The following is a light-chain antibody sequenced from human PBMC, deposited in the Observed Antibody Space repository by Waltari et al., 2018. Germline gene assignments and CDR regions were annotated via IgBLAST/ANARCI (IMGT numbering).Light chain of an antibody. CDR2: RIY. V-gene: IGLV1-47*01. J-gene: IGLJ3*02. Sequence: QSVLTQPPSASGTHGQRVTIPCSAGGSNIRTNYGFWYQQFPGTAPKLLIYRIYQRPSGVPDRFSGSKSGTSASLAISGLRSEDEADYYCAAWDDRLSVWVFGGGTKLTVL. CDR1: GSNIRTNY. CDR3: AAWDDRLSVWV.